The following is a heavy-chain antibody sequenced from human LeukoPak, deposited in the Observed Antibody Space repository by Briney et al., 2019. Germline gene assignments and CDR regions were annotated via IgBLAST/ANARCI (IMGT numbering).Heavy chain of an antibody. V-gene: IGHV3-23*01. CDR3: AKDSSVLVAADDY. CDR2: ISASGGRT. CDR1: GFTSSTLD. J-gene: IGHJ4*02. D-gene: IGHD2-8*02. Sequence: GGSLRLSCAASGFTSSTLDMSWVRQAPGKGLEWVSSISASGGRTYYADSVKGRFTMSRDNTRDTLYLQMNSLRAEDTAVYYCAKDSSVLVAADDYWGQGTLVTVSS.